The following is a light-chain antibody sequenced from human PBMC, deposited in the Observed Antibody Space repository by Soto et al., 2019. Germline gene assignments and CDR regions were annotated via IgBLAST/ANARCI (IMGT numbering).Light chain of an antibody. J-gene: IGKJ4*01. CDR2: DAI. Sequence: ETVLIQTPATLSLAPGERATLSCRASQSVSSNLAWYQQKPGQTPRLLIYDAIIRAADVPARFSGSWSGTEFTLTINSLQSEDFAVYYCQQYDAWPLTFGGGTKVDIK. CDR3: QQYDAWPLT. CDR1: QSVSSN. V-gene: IGKV3-15*01.